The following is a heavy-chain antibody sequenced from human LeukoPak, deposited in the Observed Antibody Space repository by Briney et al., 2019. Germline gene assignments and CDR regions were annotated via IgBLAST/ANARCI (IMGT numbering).Heavy chain of an antibody. D-gene: IGHD2-8*02. J-gene: IGHJ4*02. V-gene: IGHV3-21*01. CDR1: GFTFSSYS. CDR3: ARDAPTGAFDY. Sequence: GGSLRLSCAASGFTFSSYSMNWVCQAPGKGLEWVSSISSSSSYIYYADSVKGRFTISRDNAKNSLYLQMNSLRAEDTAVYYCARDAPTGAFDYWGQGTLVTVSS. CDR2: ISSSSSYI.